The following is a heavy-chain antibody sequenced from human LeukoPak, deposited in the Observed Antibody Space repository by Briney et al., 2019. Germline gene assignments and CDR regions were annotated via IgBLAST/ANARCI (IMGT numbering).Heavy chain of an antibody. V-gene: IGHV4-39*07. CDR3: ARDWYFDL. CDR1: GGSISSTSYY. Sequence: SETLSLTCTVSGGSISSTSYYWGWIRQPPGKGLECIGSIYYSGRSYYNPSLKSRVTISVDTSKNQFSLRLSSVTAADTAVYYCARDWYFDLWGRGTLVTVSS. J-gene: IGHJ2*01. CDR2: IYYSGRS.